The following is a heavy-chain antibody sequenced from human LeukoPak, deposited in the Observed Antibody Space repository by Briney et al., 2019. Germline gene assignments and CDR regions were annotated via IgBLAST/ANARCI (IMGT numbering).Heavy chain of an antibody. Sequence: SQTLSLTCTVASGSISSSSYYWGWIRQPPGKGLEWIGSIYYSGSTYYNPSLKCRVTISVDTSKNQFSLKLSAVTAADTAADYCASSLVDCSGGSCYPPVGSWGQGTPVTVSS. D-gene: IGHD2-15*01. J-gene: IGHJ4*02. CDR3: ASSLVDCSGGSCYPPVGS. V-gene: IGHV4-39*01. CDR1: SGSISSSSYY. CDR2: IYYSGST.